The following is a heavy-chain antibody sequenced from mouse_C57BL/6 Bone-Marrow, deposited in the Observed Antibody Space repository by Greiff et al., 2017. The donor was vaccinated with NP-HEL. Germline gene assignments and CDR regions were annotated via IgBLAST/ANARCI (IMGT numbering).Heavy chain of an antibody. CDR2: ISSGSSTI. CDR3: ARPIYDGYTWFAY. J-gene: IGHJ3*01. CDR1: GFTFSDYG. Sequence: EVKLVESGGGLVKPGGSLKLSCAASGFTFSDYGMHWVRQAPEKGLEWVAYISSGSSTIYYADTVKGRLTISRDNAKNTLFLQMTSLRSEDTAMYYCARPIYDGYTWFAYWGQGTLVTVSA. V-gene: IGHV5-17*01. D-gene: IGHD2-3*01.